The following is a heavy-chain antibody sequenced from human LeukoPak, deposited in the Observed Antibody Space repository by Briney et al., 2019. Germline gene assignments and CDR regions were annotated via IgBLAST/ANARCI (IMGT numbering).Heavy chain of an antibody. J-gene: IGHJ4*02. D-gene: IGHD1-20*01. V-gene: IGHV4-34*01. CDR3: ARVKEWYNWNDALDY. CDR2: INHSGST. CDR1: GGSFSGYY. Sequence: SETLSLTCAVYGGSFSGYYWSWIRQPPGKGLEWIGEINHSGSTNYNPSLKSRVTISVDTSQNQFSLKLTSVTAADTAVYYCARVKEWYNWNDALDYWGQGTLVTVSS.